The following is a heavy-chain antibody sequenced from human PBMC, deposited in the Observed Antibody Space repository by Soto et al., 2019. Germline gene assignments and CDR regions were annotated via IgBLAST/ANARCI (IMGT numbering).Heavy chain of an antibody. V-gene: IGHV3-11*01. Sequence: QVQVVESGGGLVKPGGSLRLSCAASGFTFSDYYMSWIRQAPGKGLEWVSYISSSGSTIYYEDSVKGRFTISRDNAKNSVYLQMNSLRAEDTAVYYCARDPILGSSWYYDYWGQGTLVTVSS. D-gene: IGHD6-13*01. CDR3: ARDPILGSSWYYDY. CDR1: GFTFSDYY. J-gene: IGHJ4*02. CDR2: ISSSGSTI.